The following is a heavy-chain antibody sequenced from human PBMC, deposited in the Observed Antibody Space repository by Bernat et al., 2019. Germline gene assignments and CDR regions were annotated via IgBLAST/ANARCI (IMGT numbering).Heavy chain of an antibody. V-gene: IGHV3-23*01. CDR1: GFTFSKYA. CDR3: SRPGGSDVFRRFDS. D-gene: IGHD1-26*01. Sequence: EVQLLESGGGLVQPGGSLRLSCAASGFTFSKYAMSWVRQAPGKGLEWVSAIGGSDGNTYYSDSVKDRFTISSDNSKNILYLQMNSLRAEDTALYSCSRPGGSDVFRRFDSWGQGTLVTVSS. CDR2: IGGSDGNT. J-gene: IGHJ4*02.